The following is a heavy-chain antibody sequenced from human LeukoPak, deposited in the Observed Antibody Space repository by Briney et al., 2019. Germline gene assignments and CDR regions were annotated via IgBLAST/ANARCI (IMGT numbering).Heavy chain of an antibody. CDR3: ARVRYSSSWPYYYYYYYMDV. CDR1: GYSISSGYY. J-gene: IGHJ6*03. CDR2: IYHSGST. Sequence: SETLSLTCNVSGYSISSGYYWGWIRQPPGKGLQWIGTIYHSGSTYYNPSLKSRVTISVDTSKNQFSLKLSSVTAADTAVYYCARVRYSSSWPYYYYYYYMDVWGKGTTVTVSS. V-gene: IGHV4-38-2*02. D-gene: IGHD6-13*01.